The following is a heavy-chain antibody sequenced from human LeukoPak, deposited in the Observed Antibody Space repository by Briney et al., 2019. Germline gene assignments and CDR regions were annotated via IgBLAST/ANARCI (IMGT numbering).Heavy chain of an antibody. CDR3: ARDSYDSSGYYFYYYGMDV. Sequence: GRSLRLSCAAPGFTFSSYAMHWVRQAPGKGLEWGAVISYDGGHKYYADSVKGRFTTSRDNSKNTLYLQMNSLRAEDTAVYYCARDSYDSSGYYFYYYGMDVWGQGTTVTVSS. V-gene: IGHV3-30-3*01. J-gene: IGHJ6*02. CDR2: ISYDGGHK. CDR1: GFTFSSYA. D-gene: IGHD3-22*01.